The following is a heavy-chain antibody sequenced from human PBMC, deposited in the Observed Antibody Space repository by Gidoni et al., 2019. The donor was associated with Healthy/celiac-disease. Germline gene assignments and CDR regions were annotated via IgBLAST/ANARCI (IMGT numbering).Heavy chain of an antibody. CDR1: GYSFTSYW. D-gene: IGHD1-26*01. J-gene: IGHJ4*02. CDR2: IYPGDSDT. CDR3: ARRREWELQGSVWYFDY. Sequence: EVQLVQSGAEVKKPGESLKISCKGSGYSFTSYWIGWVRQMPGKGLEWMGIIYPGDSDTRYSPSFQGQVTISADKSISTAYLQWSSLKASDTAMYYCARRREWELQGSVWYFDYWGQGTLVTVSS. V-gene: IGHV5-51*01.